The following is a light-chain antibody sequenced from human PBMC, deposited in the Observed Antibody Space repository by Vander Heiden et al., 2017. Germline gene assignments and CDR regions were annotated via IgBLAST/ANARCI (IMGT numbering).Light chain of an antibody. CDR1: TSNIGSNN. V-gene: IGLV1-44*01. Sequence: QPLLPQSPSPSGTPGQRVTIPWSGSTSNIGSNNVNRYQQHPGTAPKLLIYNKNQRPSGVPDRFSGSKSGTSASLAIRGLQSEDEAGYYYAAWEDSLNGPVFGGGTKLTVL. J-gene: IGLJ3*02. CDR2: NKN. CDR3: AAWEDSLNGPV.